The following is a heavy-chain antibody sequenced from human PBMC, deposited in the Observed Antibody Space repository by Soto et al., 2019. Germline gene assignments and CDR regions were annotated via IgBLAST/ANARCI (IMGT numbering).Heavy chain of an antibody. CDR3: AADPYHCSGADCYSIDLPGVSYNGMDV. V-gene: IGHV1-69*13. J-gene: IGHJ6*02. CDR2: IIPIFGTA. D-gene: IGHD2-15*01. CDR1: GGTFSSYA. Sequence: ASVKVSCKASGGTFSSYAISWVRQAPGQGLEWMGGIIPIFGTANYAQKFQGRVTITADESTSTAYMELGSLRSEDTAVYYCAADPYHCSGADCYSIDLPGVSYNGMDVWGQGTSVTVSS.